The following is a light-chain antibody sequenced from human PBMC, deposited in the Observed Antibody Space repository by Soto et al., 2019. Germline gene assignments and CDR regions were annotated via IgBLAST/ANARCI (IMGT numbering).Light chain of an antibody. V-gene: IGKV3-20*01. CDR2: GAS. CDR1: QSVSSIY. CDR3: QHYGSSPPYT. J-gene: IGKJ2*01. Sequence: EIVLTQSPGTLSLSPGERATPSCWASQSVSSIYLAWYQQKPGQAPRLLIYGASSRATGIPDRFSGGGSGTDFTLTISRLEPEDFAVYYCQHYGSSPPYTFGQGTKLEVK.